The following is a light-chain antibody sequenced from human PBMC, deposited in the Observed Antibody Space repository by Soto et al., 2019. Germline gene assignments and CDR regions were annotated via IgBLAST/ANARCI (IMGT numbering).Light chain of an antibody. CDR1: QRVSTF. Sequence: TQSPSTLSGSVGDRATLSCRASQRVSTFLAWYQQRPGQAPRLLISEASNRATGIPARFSGSGSGTDFTLTISSLEPEDFAVYYCQQSHNWPRTFGQGTKVDIK. CDR3: QQSHNWPRT. CDR2: EAS. J-gene: IGKJ1*01. V-gene: IGKV3-11*01.